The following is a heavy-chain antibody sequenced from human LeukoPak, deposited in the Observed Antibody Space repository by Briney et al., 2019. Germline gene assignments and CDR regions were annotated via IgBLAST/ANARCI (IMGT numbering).Heavy chain of an antibody. J-gene: IGHJ4*02. CDR2: ISWNSGSI. V-gene: IGHV3-9*01. CDR1: GFTFDDYA. CDR3: TRGIGY. Sequence: GGSLRLSCAASGFTFDDYAMHWVRQAPGKGLEWVSGISWNSGSIGYADSVKGRFTISRDNAKNSLYLQMNSLRAEDTAIYYCTRGIGYWGQGTLVTVSS.